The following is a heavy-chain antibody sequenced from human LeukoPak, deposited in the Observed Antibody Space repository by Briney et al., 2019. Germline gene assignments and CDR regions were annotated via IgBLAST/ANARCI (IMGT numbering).Heavy chain of an antibody. CDR1: GFTVSSNY. CDR3: TTDALYYYDSSGYYPRYYFDY. J-gene: IGHJ4*02. CDR2: IKRKTDGGTT. Sequence: GGSLRLSCAASGFTVSSNYMSWVRQAPGKGLEWVGRIKRKTDGGTTDYAAPVKGRFTISRDDSKNTLYLQMNSLKTEDTAVYYCTTDALYYYDSSGYYPRYYFDYWGQGTLVTVSS. D-gene: IGHD3-22*01. V-gene: IGHV3-15*01.